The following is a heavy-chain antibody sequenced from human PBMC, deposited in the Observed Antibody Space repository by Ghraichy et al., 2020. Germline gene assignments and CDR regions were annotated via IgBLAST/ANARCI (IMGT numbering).Heavy chain of an antibody. D-gene: IGHD3-10*01. J-gene: IGHJ4*02. V-gene: IGHV3-30*04. CDR3: AKVVGFGNLLFLFDS. Sequence: GGSLRLSCAASGFTFSSYAVHWVRQAPGKGLELVTIVSHDGRDKYYADSVKGRFTASRDNSRNTLYLQMDSLRAEDTAVYYCAKVVGFGNLLFLFDSWGQGTLVTVSS. CDR1: GFTFSSYA. CDR2: VSHDGRDK.